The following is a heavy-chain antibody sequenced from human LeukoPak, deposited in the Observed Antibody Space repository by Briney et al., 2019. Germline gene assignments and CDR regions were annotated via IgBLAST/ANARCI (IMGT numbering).Heavy chain of an antibody. D-gene: IGHD3-3*01. V-gene: IGHV4-34*01. CDR1: GESFSGYY. Sequence: RASETLSLTCAVYGESFSGYYWSWIRQPPGKGLEWIGEINHSGSTNYNPSLKSRVTISVDTSKNQFSLKLSSVTAADTAVYYCASCTIFGDNDYWGQGTLVTVSS. CDR2: INHSGST. CDR3: ASCTIFGDNDY. J-gene: IGHJ4*02.